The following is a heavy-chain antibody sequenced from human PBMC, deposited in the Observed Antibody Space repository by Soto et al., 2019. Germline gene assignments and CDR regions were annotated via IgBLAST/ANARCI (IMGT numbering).Heavy chain of an antibody. CDR1: GGTFSSYA. Sequence: QVPLVQSGAEVKKPGSSVTVSCKASGGTFSSYAIHWVRQAPGQGLEWMGGIIPMYGPAKYAQRFQGRVTITADESTTTVYMELTSLTSQHTAVYYCARVTSMVRGVIDNWLDAWGHGALVTVSS. CDR2: IIPMYGPA. D-gene: IGHD3-10*01. J-gene: IGHJ5*01. V-gene: IGHV1-69*01. CDR3: ARVTSMVRGVIDNWLDA.